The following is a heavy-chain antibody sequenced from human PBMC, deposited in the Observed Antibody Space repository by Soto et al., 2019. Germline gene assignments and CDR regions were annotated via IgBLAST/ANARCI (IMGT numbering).Heavy chain of an antibody. D-gene: IGHD6-13*01. V-gene: IGHV6-1*01. CDR3: ARDGIAAAGRVNFDY. J-gene: IGHJ4*02. CDR2: TYYRSKWYN. Sequence: PSQTLSLTCVISGDSVSSNSAAWNWIRQSPSRGLEWLGRTYYRSKWYNDYAVSVKSRITINPDTSKNQFSLQLNSVTPEDTAVYYCARDGIAAAGRVNFDYWGQGTLVTSPQ. CDR1: GDSVSSNSAA.